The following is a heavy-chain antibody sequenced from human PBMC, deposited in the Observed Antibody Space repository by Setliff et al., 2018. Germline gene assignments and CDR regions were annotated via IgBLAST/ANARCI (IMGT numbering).Heavy chain of an antibody. CDR1: GYTFRNYA. J-gene: IGHJ4*02. CDR3: ARAPSVELVTIRTNSWFTY. V-gene: IGHV1-18*01. CDR2: ISVYNGDT. Sequence: ASVKVSCKASGYTFRNYAFAWVCQAPGQGLEWVGWISVYNGDTNYAQKFQGRVTLTTDTSTSTAYMELRSLTSDDSAFYYCARAPSVELVTIRTNSWFTYWGQGTLGTVS. D-gene: IGHD5-18*01.